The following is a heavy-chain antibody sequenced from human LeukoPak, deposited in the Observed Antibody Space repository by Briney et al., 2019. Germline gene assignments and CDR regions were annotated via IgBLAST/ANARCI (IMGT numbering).Heavy chain of an antibody. D-gene: IGHD6-19*01. J-gene: IGHJ4*02. V-gene: IGHV4-39*01. CDR2: IYYSGST. Sequence: SETLTLTCTVSGDSISSTNYYWGWIRQPPGKRLEWIGSIYYSGSTYYNPSLESRATISVDTSKNQFSLKLSSVTAADTAVYYCATSGWYLLPGVYWGQGTLVTVSS. CDR3: ATSGWYLLPGVY. CDR1: GDSISSTNYY.